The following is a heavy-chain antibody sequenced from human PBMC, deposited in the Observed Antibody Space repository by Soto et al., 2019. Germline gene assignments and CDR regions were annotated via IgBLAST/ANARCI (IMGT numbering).Heavy chain of an antibody. D-gene: IGHD3-22*01. CDR1: GGSISSYY. J-gene: IGHJ4*02. V-gene: IGHV4-59*01. CDR3: ASSYPSCGYYDY. CDR2: IYYSGST. Sequence: QVQLQESGPGLVKPSETLSLTCTVSGGSISSYYWSWIRQPPGKGLEWIGYIYYSGSTNYNPSLKSRVTLSVDTSKNLLSLKVSSVNDADTAVYYCASSYPSCGYYDYWGQGTLVTVSS.